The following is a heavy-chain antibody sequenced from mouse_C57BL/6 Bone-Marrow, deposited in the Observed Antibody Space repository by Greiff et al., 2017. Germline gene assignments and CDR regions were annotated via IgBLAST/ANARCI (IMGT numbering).Heavy chain of an antibody. J-gene: IGHJ4*01. CDR3: ARFSTGSYAMDY. Sequence: VQLQQSGPELVKPGASVKISCKASGYAFSSSWMNWVKQRPGTGLEWIGRIYPGDGDTNYNGKFKGKATLTADKSSSTAYMQLSSLTSEDSAVYFCARFSTGSYAMDYWGQGTSVTVSS. V-gene: IGHV1-82*01. CDR1: GYAFSSSW. D-gene: IGHD4-1*02. CDR2: IYPGDGDT.